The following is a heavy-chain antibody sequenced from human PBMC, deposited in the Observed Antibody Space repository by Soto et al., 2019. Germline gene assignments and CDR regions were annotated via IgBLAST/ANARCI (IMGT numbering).Heavy chain of an antibody. Sequence: EVQLVESGGGLVQPGGSLRLSCAASGFTFSSYSMNWVRQAPGKGLEWVSYISSSSSTIYYADSVKGRFTISRDNAKNSLYLHRNSLRDEDTAVYYCASPRPYITHSKYYYGMDVWGQGTTVTVSS. CDR2: ISSSSSTI. J-gene: IGHJ6*02. V-gene: IGHV3-48*02. CDR1: GFTFSSYS. CDR3: ASPRPYITHSKYYYGMDV. D-gene: IGHD3-10*01.